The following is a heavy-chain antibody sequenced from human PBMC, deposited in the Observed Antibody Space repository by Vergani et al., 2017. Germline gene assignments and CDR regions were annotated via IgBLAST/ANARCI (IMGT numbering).Heavy chain of an antibody. CDR3: ARGVAGTTSRRYYYYYYMDV. CDR2: INHSGST. J-gene: IGHJ6*03. V-gene: IGHV4-34*01. D-gene: IGHD1-1*01. CDR1: GGSFSGYY. Sequence: QVQLQQWGAGLLKPSETLSLTCAVYGGSFSGYYWSWIRQPPGKGLEWIGEINHSGSTNYNPSLKSRVTISVDTSKNQFSLKLSSVTAADTAVYYCARGVAGTTSRRYYYYYYMDVWGKGTTVTVSS.